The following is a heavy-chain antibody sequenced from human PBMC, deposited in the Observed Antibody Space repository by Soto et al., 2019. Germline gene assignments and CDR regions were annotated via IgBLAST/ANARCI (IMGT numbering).Heavy chain of an antibody. CDR1: GGSVSSGSYY. V-gene: IGHV4-61*01. Sequence: SETLSLTCTVSGGSVSSGSYYWSWIRQPPGKGLEWIGYIYYSGSTNYNPSLKSRVTISVDTSKNQFSLKLSSVTAADTAVYYCARQTVLLWFGELLLYYYGMDVWGQGTTVTVSS. CDR3: ARQTVLLWFGELLLYYYGMDV. J-gene: IGHJ6*02. D-gene: IGHD3-10*01. CDR2: IYYSGST.